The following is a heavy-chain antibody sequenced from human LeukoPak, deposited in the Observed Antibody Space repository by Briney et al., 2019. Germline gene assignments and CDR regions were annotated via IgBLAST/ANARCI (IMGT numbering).Heavy chain of an antibody. CDR3: ATNNRGPGDWFDP. J-gene: IGHJ5*02. V-gene: IGHV1-24*01. CDR2: FDPEDGET. D-gene: IGHD3-10*01. CDR1: GYTLTELS. Sequence: ASVKVSCKVSGYTLTELSMHWVRQAPGKGLEWTGGFDPEDGETIYAQKFQGRVTMTEDTSTDTAYMELSSLRSEDTAVYYCATNNRGPGDWFDPWGQGTLVTVSS.